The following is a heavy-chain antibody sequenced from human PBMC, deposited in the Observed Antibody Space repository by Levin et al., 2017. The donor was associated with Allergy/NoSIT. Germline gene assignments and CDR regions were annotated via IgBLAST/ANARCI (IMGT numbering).Heavy chain of an antibody. D-gene: IGHD2-2*01. V-gene: IGHV1-3*01. CDR1: GYTFTSHS. CDR3: ARRAEGYCIIASCPTPFDH. CDR2: INGDNGDT. J-gene: IGHJ4*02. Sequence: PGESLKISCTAYGYTFTSHSIHWVRQAPGQRLEWMGWINGDNGDTKHSQNFQGRVTITRDRSAGTAYMELSSLRSEDTAVYYCARRAEGYCIIASCPTPFDHWGQGTPVTVSS.